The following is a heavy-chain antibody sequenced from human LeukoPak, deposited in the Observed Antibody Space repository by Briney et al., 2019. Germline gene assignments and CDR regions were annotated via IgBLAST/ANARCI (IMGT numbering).Heavy chain of an antibody. D-gene: IGHD3-22*01. Sequence: GASVKVSCKASGYTFTSYGISWVRQAPGQGLEWRGWISAYNGNTNYAQKLQGRVTMTTDTSTSTAYMELRSLRSDDTAVYYCARLNDSSGYADYYFDYWDQGTLVTVSS. CDR1: GYTFTSYG. CDR3: ARLNDSSGYADYYFDY. V-gene: IGHV1-18*01. J-gene: IGHJ4*02. CDR2: ISAYNGNT.